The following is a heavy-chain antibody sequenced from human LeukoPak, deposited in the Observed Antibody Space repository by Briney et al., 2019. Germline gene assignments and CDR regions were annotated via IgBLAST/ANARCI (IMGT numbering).Heavy chain of an antibody. CDR1: GFTFSSYW. Sequence: PGGSLRLSCAASGFTFSSYWMNWVRQAPGKGLEWVSYISSSGSTIYYADSVKGRFTISRDNAKNSLYLQMNSLRAEDTAVYYCARDPPYYYDSSGYFPLDYWGQGTLVTVSS. D-gene: IGHD3-22*01. J-gene: IGHJ4*02. V-gene: IGHV3-48*04. CDR3: ARDPPYYYDSSGYFPLDY. CDR2: ISSSGSTI.